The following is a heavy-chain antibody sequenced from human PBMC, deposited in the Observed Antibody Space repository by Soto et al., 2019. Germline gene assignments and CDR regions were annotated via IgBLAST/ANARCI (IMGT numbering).Heavy chain of an antibody. V-gene: IGHV1-3*01. J-gene: IGHJ4*02. D-gene: IGHD1-26*01. CDR3: ARDKNFIVHFEC. CDR2: INAGNGNT. CDR1: GYTFTSYA. Sequence: ASVKVSCKASGYTFTSYAMHWVRQAPGQRLEWMGWINAGNGNTKYSQKFQGRVTITRDTSASTAYMELSSLRSEDTAVYYCARDKNFIVHFECWGQGTMVNVSS.